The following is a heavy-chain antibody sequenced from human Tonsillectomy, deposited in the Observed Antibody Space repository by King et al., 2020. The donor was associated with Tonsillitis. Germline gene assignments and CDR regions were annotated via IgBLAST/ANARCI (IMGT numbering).Heavy chain of an antibody. CDR3: ASSTMGDYYYYGMDV. CDR2: ISSSSRFT. V-gene: IGHV3-11*06. Sequence: VQLLQSGGGLVKPGGSLRLSCAASGFTFSDYYMSWIRQAPGKGLEWISYISSSSRFTNYADSVKGRFTISRDNAKKSLYLQMDSLRAEDTAVYYCASSTMGDYYYYGMDVWGQGTTVTVSS. D-gene: IGHD3-10*01. J-gene: IGHJ6*02. CDR1: GFTFSDYY.